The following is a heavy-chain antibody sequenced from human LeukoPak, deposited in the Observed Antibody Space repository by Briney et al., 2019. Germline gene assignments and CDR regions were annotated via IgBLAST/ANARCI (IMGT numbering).Heavy chain of an antibody. CDR3: ARARPALNWFDP. V-gene: IGHV1-46*01. Sequence: ASVKVSCKASGYTFTSYYMHWVRQAPGQGLEWMGIINPSGGSTSYAQKFQGRVTMTRDMSMSTVYMELSSLRSEDTAVYYCARARPALNWFDPWGQGTLVTVSS. CDR2: INPSGGST. CDR1: GYTFTSYY. J-gene: IGHJ5*02.